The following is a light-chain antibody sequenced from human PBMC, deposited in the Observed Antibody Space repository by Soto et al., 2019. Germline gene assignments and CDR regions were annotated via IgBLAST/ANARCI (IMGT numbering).Light chain of an antibody. CDR3: QKYNSAPFT. V-gene: IGKV1-27*01. Sequence: DIQMTQSPSSLSASVGDRVTITCRASQGIRNYLAWYQQKPGKIPQLLIYAASTLQSGVPSRFSASASGADFTLTICSLQPEDVATYHCQKYNSAPFTFGPGTTVDI. J-gene: IGKJ3*01. CDR2: AAS. CDR1: QGIRNY.